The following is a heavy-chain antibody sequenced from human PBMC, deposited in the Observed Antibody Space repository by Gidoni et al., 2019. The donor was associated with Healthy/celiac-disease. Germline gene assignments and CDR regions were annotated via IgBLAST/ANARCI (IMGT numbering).Heavy chain of an antibody. CDR3: AREVRGVLRFLEYGMDV. J-gene: IGHJ6*02. V-gene: IGHV1-46*03. CDR1: GYTFTSSY. D-gene: IGHD3-3*01. Sequence: QVQLVQSGAEVKKPGASVKVSCTASGYTFTSSYMHWVRQAPGQGLEWMGIINPSGGSTSYAQKFQGRVTMTRDTSTSTVYMELSSLRSEDTAVYYCAREVRGVLRFLEYGMDVWGQGTTVTVSS. CDR2: INPSGGST.